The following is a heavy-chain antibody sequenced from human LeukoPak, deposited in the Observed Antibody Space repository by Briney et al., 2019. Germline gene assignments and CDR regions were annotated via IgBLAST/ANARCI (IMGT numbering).Heavy chain of an antibody. D-gene: IGHD2-8*01. CDR2: IRYDGSNK. CDR1: GFTFSSYG. Sequence: GGSLRLSCAASGFTFSSYGMHWVRQAPGKGLEWVAFIRYDGSNKYYADSVKGRFTISRDNAKNSLYLQMNSLRAEDTAVYYCARDTRYCTNGVCYLNYMDVWGKGTTVTVSS. CDR3: ARDTRYCTNGVCYLNYMDV. J-gene: IGHJ6*03. V-gene: IGHV3-30*02.